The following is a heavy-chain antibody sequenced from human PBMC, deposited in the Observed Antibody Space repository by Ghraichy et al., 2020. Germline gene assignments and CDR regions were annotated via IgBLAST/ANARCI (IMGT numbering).Heavy chain of an antibody. Sequence: LSLTCAPSGFTFSNYWMSWVRHAPGKGLEWVANIKEDGSEKYYGDSVKGRFTISRDNAKNSLYLQMSSLRAEDTAVYFCARFRPFDYWGQGTLVTVSS. CDR1: GFTFSNYW. J-gene: IGHJ4*02. CDR2: IKEDGSEK. V-gene: IGHV3-7*01. CDR3: ARFRPFDY.